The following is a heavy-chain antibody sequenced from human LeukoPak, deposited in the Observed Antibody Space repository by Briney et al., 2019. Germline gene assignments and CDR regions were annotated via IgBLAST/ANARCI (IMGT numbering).Heavy chain of an antibody. V-gene: IGHV3-9*01. CDR1: GFTFDDYA. D-gene: IGHD6-19*01. Sequence: GGSLRLSCAASGFTFDDYAMHWVRQAPGKGLEWVSGISWNSGSIGYADSVKGRFTISRDNAKNSLYLQMNSLRAEDTALYYCAKDIGLGVGQWLANWHFDLWGRGTLVTVSS. CDR3: AKDIGLGVGQWLANWHFDL. J-gene: IGHJ2*01. CDR2: ISWNSGSI.